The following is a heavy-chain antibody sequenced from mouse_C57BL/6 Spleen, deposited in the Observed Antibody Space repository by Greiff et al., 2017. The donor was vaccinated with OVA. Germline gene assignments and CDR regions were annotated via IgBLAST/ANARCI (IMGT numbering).Heavy chain of an antibody. CDR1: GYSITSGYY. J-gene: IGHJ2*01. V-gene: IGHV3-6*01. Sequence: EVQLQQSGPGLVKPSQSLSLTCSVTGYSITSGYYWNWIRQFPGNKLEWMGYISYDGSNNYNPSLKNRISITRDTSKNQFFLKLNSVTTEDTATYYCASWLRQGDYWGQGTTLTVSS. D-gene: IGHD2-2*01. CDR2: ISYDGSN. CDR3: ASWLRQGDY.